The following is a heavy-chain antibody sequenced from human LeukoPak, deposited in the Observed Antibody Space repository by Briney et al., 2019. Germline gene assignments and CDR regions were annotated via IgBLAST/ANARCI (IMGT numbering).Heavy chain of an antibody. CDR3: ARDLSTDSNYAYGMDV. J-gene: IGHJ6*02. V-gene: IGHV4-30-4*01. D-gene: IGHD4-11*01. CDR1: GGSISSGDYY. CDR2: IYYSGST. Sequence: PPQTLSLTCTVSGGSISSGDYYWSWIRQPPGKGLEWIGYIYYSGSTYYNPSLKSRVTISVDTSKNQFSLKLSSVTAADTAVYYCARDLSTDSNYAYGMDVWGQGTTVTVSS.